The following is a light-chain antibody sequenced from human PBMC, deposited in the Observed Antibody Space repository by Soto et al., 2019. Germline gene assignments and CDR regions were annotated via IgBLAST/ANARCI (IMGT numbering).Light chain of an antibody. V-gene: IGLV4-69*01. CDR3: QTWGTGIVL. CDR2: VNSDGSH. J-gene: IGLJ2*01. Sequence: QPVLTQSTSASASLGASVNLTCTLSSGHSRYAIAWHQQQPEKGPRYLMRVNSDGSHSKGDGIPDRFSGSSSGAERYLTISSLQSEDEADYYCQTWGTGIVLFGGGTQLTVL. CDR1: SGHSRYA.